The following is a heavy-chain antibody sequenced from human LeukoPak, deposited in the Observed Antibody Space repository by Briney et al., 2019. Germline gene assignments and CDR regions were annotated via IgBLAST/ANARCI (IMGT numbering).Heavy chain of an antibody. CDR2: VSYDGNYK. D-gene: IGHD2-15*01. J-gene: IGHJ4*02. CDR1: GFTFSSYA. Sequence: PGGSLRLSCGASGFTFSSYAMHWVRQAPGKGLEWVAVVSYDGNYKYYLDSVKGRFTIPRDNSKNTLNLQMNSLRPEDTALYYCATTNHCSGGSCSSWSPDSWSQGTLVIVSS. V-gene: IGHV3-30-3*01. CDR3: ATTNHCSGGSCSSWSPDS.